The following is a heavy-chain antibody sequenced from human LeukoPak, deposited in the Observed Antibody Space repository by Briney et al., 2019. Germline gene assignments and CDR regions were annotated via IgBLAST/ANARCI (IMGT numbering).Heavy chain of an antibody. J-gene: IGHJ4*02. Sequence: PGGSLRLSCAASGFTFSSYAMSWVRQAPGKGLEWVGFIGGKAYGGTAEYAASVKGRFSISRDDSRSIAYLQMNSLRTEDTAVYYCTADQFFWGQGTLVTVSS. V-gene: IGHV3-49*04. CDR2: IGGKAYGGTA. D-gene: IGHD3-3*01. CDR3: TADQFF. CDR1: GFTFSSYA.